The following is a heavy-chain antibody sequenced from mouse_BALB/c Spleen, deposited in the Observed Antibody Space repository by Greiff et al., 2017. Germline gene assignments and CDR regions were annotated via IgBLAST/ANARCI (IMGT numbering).Heavy chain of an antibody. CDR3: ARDHYYSSRGGFFAY. V-gene: IGHV1S45*01. J-gene: IGHJ3*01. CDR1: DYSLPNYL. CDR2: FNPNNVDT. Sequence: VQLQQSGPELVKPGASVKMSCKASDYSLPNYLISGVKRSDGKTLEGIGDFNPNNVDTFYNQKFKGKATWTVDKSASTAYMQLNSLTSEDSAVYYCARDHYYSSRGGFFAYWGQGTLVTVSA. D-gene: IGHD1-1*01.